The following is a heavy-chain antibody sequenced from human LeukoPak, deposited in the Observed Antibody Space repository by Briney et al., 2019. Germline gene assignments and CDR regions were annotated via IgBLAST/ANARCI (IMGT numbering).Heavy chain of an antibody. J-gene: IGHJ4*02. D-gene: IGHD6-13*01. CDR3: AKGIWSSSWSTVFDY. Sequence: PGGSLRLSCAASGFTFSSYAMHWVRQAPGKGLEWVAVISYDGSNKYYADSVKGRFTISRDNSKNTLYLQMNSLRAEDTAVYYCAKGIWSSSWSTVFDYWGQGTLVTVSS. V-gene: IGHV3-30*04. CDR2: ISYDGSNK. CDR1: GFTFSSYA.